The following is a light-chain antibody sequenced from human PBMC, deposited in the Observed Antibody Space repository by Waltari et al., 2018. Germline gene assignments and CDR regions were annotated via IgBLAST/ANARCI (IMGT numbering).Light chain of an antibody. J-gene: IGKJ3*01. CDR3: QQSYSAPH. Sequence: DIQMAQSPSSLSASVGDRITITCRASQSINSHLNWYQHKSGKAPKLLIYAASSLQSGVPSRFSGSGSWTDFTLTISSLQPEDFATYYCQQSYSAPHFGPGTKVDIK. V-gene: IGKV1-39*01. CDR1: QSINSH. CDR2: AAS.